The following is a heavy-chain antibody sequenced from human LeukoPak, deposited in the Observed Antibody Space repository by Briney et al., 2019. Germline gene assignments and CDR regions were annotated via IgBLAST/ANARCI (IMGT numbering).Heavy chain of an antibody. Sequence: ASVTVSCKASGYTFTRNYVQWVRQAPGQGLEGMGWINPRSGTSVYAQRFQGRVTMTRDTSITTAYMELSSLRSEHMALYYCGRVGGYGWGSYLGWVDPWGQGTLVTGSS. V-gene: IGHV1-2*02. CDR3: GRVGGYGWGSYLGWVDP. D-gene: IGHD3-16*01. CDR1: GYTFTRNY. J-gene: IGHJ5*02. CDR2: INPRSGTS.